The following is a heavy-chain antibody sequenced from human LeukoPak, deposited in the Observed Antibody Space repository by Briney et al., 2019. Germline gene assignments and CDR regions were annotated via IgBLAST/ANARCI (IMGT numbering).Heavy chain of an antibody. CDR2: ISSRSSYI. V-gene: IGHV3-21*01. D-gene: IGHD3-3*01. CDR3: ARDNVGYYDFWSGFPLHY. CDR1: GFTFSSYS. J-gene: IGHJ4*02. Sequence: PGGSLRLSCAASGFTFSSYSMNWVRQAPGKGLGWVSSISSRSSYIYYADSVKGRFTISRDNAKNSLYLQINSLRAEDTAVYYCARDNVGYYDFWSGFPLHYWGQGTLVTVSS.